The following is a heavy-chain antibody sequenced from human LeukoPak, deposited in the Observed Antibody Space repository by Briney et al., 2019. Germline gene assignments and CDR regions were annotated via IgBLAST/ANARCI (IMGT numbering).Heavy chain of an antibody. CDR3: ATDRATQYFDY. CDR2: IWYDGSNK. D-gene: IGHD2-15*01. Sequence: GGSLRLSCATSGLTFRSYGMHWVRQAPGKGLEWVAFIWYDGSNKYYADSVKGRFTISRDNSRNTLFLRMNSLRVEDTAVYYCATDRATQYFDYWGQGTLVSVPS. J-gene: IGHJ4*02. V-gene: IGHV3-30*02. CDR1: GLTFRSYG.